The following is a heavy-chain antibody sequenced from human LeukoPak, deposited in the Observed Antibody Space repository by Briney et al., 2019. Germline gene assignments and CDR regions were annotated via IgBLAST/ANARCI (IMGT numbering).Heavy chain of an antibody. CDR1: GYTFTGYY. J-gene: IGHJ4*02. Sequence: GASVKVSCKASGYTFTGYYMHWVRQAPGQGLEWMGWINPNSGGTNYAQKFQGRVTMTTDTSTSTAYMEVRSLRSDDTAVYYCATTIGARLMYFDYWGQGTLVTVSP. CDR2: INPNSGGT. CDR3: ATTIGARLMYFDY. V-gene: IGHV1-2*02. D-gene: IGHD6-6*01.